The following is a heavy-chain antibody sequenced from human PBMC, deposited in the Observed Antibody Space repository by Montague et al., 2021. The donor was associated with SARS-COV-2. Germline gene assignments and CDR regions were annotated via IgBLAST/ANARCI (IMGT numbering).Heavy chain of an antibody. J-gene: IGHJ4*02. V-gene: IGHV4-4*07. CDR1: GDSITNHY. Sequence: SEALSLTCSVSGDSITNHYWSWIRQPAGKGLEWIGRMHFTGKTNFSPFFSSRLTMSADTSKNQFSLKLTSVSAADTAIYFCARDRFDFGAGRQGTIDFWGQGTLVTVSS. CDR2: MHFTGKT. D-gene: IGHD3-10*01. CDR3: ARDRFDFGAGRQGTIDF.